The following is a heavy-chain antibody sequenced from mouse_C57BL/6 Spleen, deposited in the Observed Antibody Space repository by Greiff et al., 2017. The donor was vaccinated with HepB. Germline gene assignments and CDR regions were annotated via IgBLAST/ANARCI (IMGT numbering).Heavy chain of an antibody. V-gene: IGHV14-3*01. CDR1: GFNIKNNY. D-gene: IGHD4-1*01. Sequence: EVQLQQSVAELVRPGASVKLSCTASGFNIKNNYMHWVKQRPEQGLEWIGKIDPADGNTKYAPKFQGKATITADTSSNTAYLQLSSLTSEDTAIYYCARWGLGGVLLAYWGQGTLVTVSA. J-gene: IGHJ3*01. CDR2: IDPADGNT. CDR3: ARWGLGGVLLAY.